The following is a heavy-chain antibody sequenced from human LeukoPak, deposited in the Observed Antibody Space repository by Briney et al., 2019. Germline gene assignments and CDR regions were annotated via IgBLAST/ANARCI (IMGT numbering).Heavy chain of an antibody. CDR2: IYYDGSNK. Sequence: GGSLRLSCTASGLTFSNYGMHWVRQAPGKGLEWVAVIYYDGSNKNYADSVKGRFTISRDNSKNTLYLQMNSLRAEDTAVYYCAQDRGGQQQLIQGFAYWGQGTQVTVSS. J-gene: IGHJ4*02. CDR3: AQDRGGQQQLIQGFAY. CDR1: GLTFSNYG. V-gene: IGHV3-33*06. D-gene: IGHD6-13*01.